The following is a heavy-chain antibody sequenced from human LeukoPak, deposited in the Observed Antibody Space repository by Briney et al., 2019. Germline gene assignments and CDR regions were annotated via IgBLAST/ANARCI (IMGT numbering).Heavy chain of an antibody. V-gene: IGHV3-7*03. J-gene: IGHJ4*02. CDR1: GFTFSRYW. Sequence: QPGGSLRLSCAASGFTFSRYWMSWVRQAPGKGLEWVANIKQDGSEKYYVDSVKGRFTISRDNAKNSLYLQMNSLRAEDTAVYYCARDFTIFGDYFDYWGQGTLVTVSS. CDR2: IKQDGSEK. CDR3: ARDFTIFGDYFDY. D-gene: IGHD3-3*01.